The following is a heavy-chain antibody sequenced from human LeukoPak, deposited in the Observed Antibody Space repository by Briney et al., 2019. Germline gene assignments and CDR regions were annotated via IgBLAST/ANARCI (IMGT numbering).Heavy chain of an antibody. V-gene: IGHV3-7*01. Sequence: GGSLRLSCAAAGSPFSIYWMSWVGQAPGKGPEGGANINEDGSERYYVDSVKGRFTVSRDNAKNSVYLQMNSLRAEDTAVYYCARDGGKWELYFDYWGQGTLVTVSS. D-gene: IGHD1-26*01. J-gene: IGHJ4*02. CDR2: INEDGSER. CDR3: ARDGGKWELYFDY. CDR1: GSPFSIYW.